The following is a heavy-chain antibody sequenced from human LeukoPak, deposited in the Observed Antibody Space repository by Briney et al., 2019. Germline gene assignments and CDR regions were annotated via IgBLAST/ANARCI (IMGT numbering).Heavy chain of an antibody. J-gene: IGHJ5*02. V-gene: IGHV4-39*01. CDR2: IYYSGST. Sequence: SETLSLTCTVSGGSISSSSYYWGWIRQPPGKGLEWIGSIYYSGSTYYNPSLKSRVTISVDTSKNQFSLKLSSVTAADTAVYYCARRIHPKQWLANWFDPWGRGTLVTVSS. CDR1: GGSISSSSYY. D-gene: IGHD6-19*01. CDR3: ARRIHPKQWLANWFDP.